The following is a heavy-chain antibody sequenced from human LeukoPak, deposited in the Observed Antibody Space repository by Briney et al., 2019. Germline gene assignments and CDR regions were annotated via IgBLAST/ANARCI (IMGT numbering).Heavy chain of an antibody. V-gene: IGHV1-69*06. CDR2: IIPIFGTA. J-gene: IGHJ6*03. Sequence: SVKVSCKASGGTFSSYAISWVRQAPGQGLEWMGGIIPIFGTANYAQKFQGRVTITADKSTSTAYMELSSLRSEDTAVYYCARDDTAMVLDYYMDVWGKGTTVTVSS. D-gene: IGHD5-18*01. CDR1: GGTFSSYA. CDR3: ARDDTAMVLDYYMDV.